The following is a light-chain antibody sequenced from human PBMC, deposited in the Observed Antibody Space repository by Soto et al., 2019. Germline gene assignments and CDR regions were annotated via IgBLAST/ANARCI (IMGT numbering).Light chain of an antibody. CDR2: DAS. CDR1: QSVSSY. J-gene: IGKJ4*01. V-gene: IGKV3-11*01. Sequence: EIVLTQSPATLSLSPGERATLSCRASQSVSSYLAWYQQKPGQAPRLLIYDASNRATGIPARFSGSGSGTDVNLTISSLEPEDFAVYYCQQRSNWRRLLTFGGGTKVEIK. CDR3: QQRSNWRRLLT.